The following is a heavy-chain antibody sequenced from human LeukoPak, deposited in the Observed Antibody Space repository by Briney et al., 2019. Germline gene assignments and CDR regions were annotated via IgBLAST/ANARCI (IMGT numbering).Heavy chain of an antibody. CDR3: ARVLRLGINYYFDY. CDR2: IYTSGST. V-gene: IGHV4-4*07. D-gene: IGHD3-3*01. CDR1: GGSISSYY. J-gene: IGHJ4*02. Sequence: SETLSLTCTVSGGSISSYYWSWIRQPAGKGLEWIGRIYTSGSTNYNPPLKSRVTMSVDTSKNQFSLKLSSVTAADTAVYYCARVLRLGINYYFDYWGQGTLVTVSS.